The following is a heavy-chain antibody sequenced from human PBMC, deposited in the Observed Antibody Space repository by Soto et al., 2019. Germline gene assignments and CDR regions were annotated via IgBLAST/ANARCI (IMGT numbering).Heavy chain of an antibody. D-gene: IGHD2-2*03. Sequence: GGLQSDSYRAAGVTSRNAGMSWVRKAPGKGLGWVGRIKSKTDGGTTDYAAPVKGRFTISRDDSKNTLYLQMNSLKTEDTAVYYCTTDLDIVVVPAAMGSDAFDIWGQGTMVPVSS. CDR2: IKSKTDGGTT. CDR1: GVTSRNAG. J-gene: IGHJ3*02. CDR3: TTDLDIVVVPAAMGSDAFDI. V-gene: IGHV3-15*01.